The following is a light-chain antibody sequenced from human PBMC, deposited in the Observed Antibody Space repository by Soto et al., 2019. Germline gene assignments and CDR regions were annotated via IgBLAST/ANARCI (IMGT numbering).Light chain of an antibody. Sequence: DIQLTQSPSFLSASVGDRVTITCRASQGIGTYVAWYQQEPGKAPNLLIYVASTLQSGVPSRFSGSGSGTEFTLIISSLQPEDFATYYCQQLHSYPLTFGGGTKVEIK. CDR1: QGIGTY. J-gene: IGKJ4*01. V-gene: IGKV1-9*01. CDR2: VAS. CDR3: QQLHSYPLT.